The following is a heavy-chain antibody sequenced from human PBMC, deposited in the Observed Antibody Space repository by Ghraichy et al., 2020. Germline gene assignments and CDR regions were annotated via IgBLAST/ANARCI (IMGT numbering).Heavy chain of an antibody. CDR3: ARLHLNPFCSGGSCYSQGRDSWFDP. J-gene: IGHJ5*02. V-gene: IGHV4-4*09. CDR1: GGSISSYY. Sequence: SETQSLTCTVSGGSISSYYWSWIRQPPGKGLEWIGYIYTSGSTNYNPSLKSRVTISVDTSKNQFSLKLSSVTAADTAVYYCARLHLNPFCSGGSCYSQGRDSWFDPWGQGTLVTVSS. D-gene: IGHD2-15*01. CDR2: IYTSGST.